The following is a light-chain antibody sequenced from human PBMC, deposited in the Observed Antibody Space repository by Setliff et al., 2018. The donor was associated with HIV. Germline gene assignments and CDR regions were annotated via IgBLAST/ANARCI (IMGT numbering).Light chain of an antibody. CDR3: SSYTSTSTLCV. Sequence: QSVLTQHASVSGSPGQSRTISCTGTRSDIGAYNFVSWYQQRPGKAPKLIISDVSHRPSGISSRFSGSKSGDTASLTISGLQSEDEADYYCSSYTSTSTLCVFGTGTKV. V-gene: IGLV2-14*03. CDR2: DVS. CDR1: RSDIGAYNF. J-gene: IGLJ1*01.